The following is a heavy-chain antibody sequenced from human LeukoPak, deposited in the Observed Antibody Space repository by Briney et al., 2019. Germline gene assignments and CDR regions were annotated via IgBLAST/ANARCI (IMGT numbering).Heavy chain of an antibody. J-gene: IGHJ3*02. CDR1: GGSISSGGYY. V-gene: IGHV4-30-2*01. CDR3: ARGGSSSWPRANAFDI. CDR2: IYHSGST. Sequence: PSETLSLTCTVSGGSISSGGYYWSWIRQPPGKGLEWIGYIYHSGSTYYNPSLKSRVTISVDRSKNQFSLKLSSVTAADTAVYYCARGGSSSWPRANAFDIWGQGTMVTVSS. D-gene: IGHD6-13*01.